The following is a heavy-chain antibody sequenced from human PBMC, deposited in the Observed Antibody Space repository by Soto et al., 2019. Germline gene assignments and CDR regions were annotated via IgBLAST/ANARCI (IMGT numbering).Heavy chain of an antibody. J-gene: IGHJ4*02. CDR2: INHSGST. D-gene: IGHD3-16*02. CDR3: ARGPDYDYIWGSYHHFDY. V-gene: IGHV4-34*01. CDR1: GGSFSGYY. Sequence: SETLSLTCAVYGGSFSGYYWSWIRQPPGKGLEWIGEINHSGSTNYNPSLKSRVTISVDTSKNQFSLKLSSVTAADTAVYYCARGPDYDYIWGSYHHFDYWGQGTLVTVSS.